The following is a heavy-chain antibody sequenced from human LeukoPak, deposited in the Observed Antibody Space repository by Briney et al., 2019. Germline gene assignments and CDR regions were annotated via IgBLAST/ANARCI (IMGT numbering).Heavy chain of an antibody. CDR3: ARGGWPFDF. J-gene: IGHJ4*02. CDR2: INDSGDIT. CDR1: GFTFNIYA. D-gene: IGHD3-10*01. Sequence: PGGSLRLCCAASGFTFNIYAMSWVRQAPRKGLEWVSSINDSGDITYYADSVKGRFTIARDDSKNTVYLEMKSLTAEDTALYYCARGGWPFDFWGQGTLVTVSS. V-gene: IGHV3-23*01.